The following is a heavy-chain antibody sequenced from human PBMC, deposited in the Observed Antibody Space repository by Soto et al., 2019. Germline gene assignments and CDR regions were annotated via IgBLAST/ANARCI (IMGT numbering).Heavy chain of an antibody. CDR1: GYTFTSHY. D-gene: IGHD6-13*01. CDR3: ARGNVFIAAASWFDP. V-gene: IGHV1-46*01. Sequence: ASVKVSCKASGYTFTSHYMHLVRQAPGQGLEWMGIINPSGGSTRYAQKYQGRVTMTRDTSTSTVYMELSSLRSEDTAVYYCARGNVFIAAASWFDPWGQGTLVTVSS. CDR2: INPSGGST. J-gene: IGHJ5*02.